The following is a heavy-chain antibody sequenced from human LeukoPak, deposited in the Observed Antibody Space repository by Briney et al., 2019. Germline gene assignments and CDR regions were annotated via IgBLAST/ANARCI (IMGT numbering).Heavy chain of an antibody. CDR2: ISPGGGPT. Sequence: GGSLRLSCAGSGFPFSSHGMNWVRQAPGKGLEWVSGISPGGGPTYYADSVKGRFTISRDDSKNTLYLQMKNLRAEDTAVYYCAKDGAWLRFDDWGQGTLVTVSS. V-gene: IGHV3-23*01. CDR1: GFPFSSHG. J-gene: IGHJ4*02. D-gene: IGHD5-12*01. CDR3: AKDGAWLRFDD.